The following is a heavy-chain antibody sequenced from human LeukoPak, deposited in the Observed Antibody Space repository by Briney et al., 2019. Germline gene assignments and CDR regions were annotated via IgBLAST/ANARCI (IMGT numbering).Heavy chain of an antibody. V-gene: IGHV1-2*02. D-gene: IGHD5/OR15-5a*01. CDR1: GYTFTGYY. CDR2: INPNSGGT. J-gene: IGHJ6*02. CDR3: ARDRLYRRIYYGMDV. Sequence: GASVKVSCKASGYTFTGYYMHWVRQAPGQGLEWMGWINPNSGGTNYAQKFQGRVTMTRDTSISTAYMELSRLRSDDTAVYDCARDRLYRRIYYGMDVWGQGTLVTVSS.